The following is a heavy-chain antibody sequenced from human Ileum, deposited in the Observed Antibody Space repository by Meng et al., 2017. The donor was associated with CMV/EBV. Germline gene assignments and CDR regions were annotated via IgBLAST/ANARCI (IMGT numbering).Heavy chain of an antibody. Sequence: GSLRLSCTVSGYPISGGYYWGWIRQPPGKGLEWIGSIYHSGSTYYNPSLKSGVTMSADTSKNQFSLKLSSVTAAGTAMYYCARDAYSSGYYDLNWFDPWGQGTLVTVSS. CDR1: GYPISGGYY. CDR2: IYHSGST. D-gene: IGHD3-22*01. CDR3: ARDAYSSGYYDLNWFDP. V-gene: IGHV4-38-2*02. J-gene: IGHJ5*02.